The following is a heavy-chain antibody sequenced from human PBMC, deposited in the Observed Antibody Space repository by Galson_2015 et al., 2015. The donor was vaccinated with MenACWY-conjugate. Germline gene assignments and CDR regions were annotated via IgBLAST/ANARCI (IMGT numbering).Heavy chain of an antibody. V-gene: IGHV4-39*01. Sequence: SETLSLTCTVSGGSIDDSGYHWAWIRQSPGKGLEWMGRVYYSGSTKYNPSLKSRVTMSVDTSKSQFSLRLNSVTAADTAVYYCARSSSATWDNWFDPWGRGTLVIVSS. CDR1: GGSIDDSGYH. J-gene: IGHJ5*02. CDR2: VYYSGST. D-gene: IGHD2-2*01. CDR3: ARSSSATWDNWFDP.